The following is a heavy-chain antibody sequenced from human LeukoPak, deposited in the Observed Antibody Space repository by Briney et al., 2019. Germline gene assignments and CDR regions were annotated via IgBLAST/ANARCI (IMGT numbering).Heavy chain of an antibody. V-gene: IGHV3-21*01. D-gene: IGHD3-9*01. J-gene: IGHJ4*02. Sequence: GGSLRLSCAASGFTFNTFNMNWVRQAPGKGLEWVSSITSGGDYIYYADSVKGRFTTSRDNAKNSLSLQLNSLRVEDTAVYYCARGHYDVLAASYKWTPDYWGREPWSPSPQ. CDR2: ITSGGDYI. CDR1: GFTFNTFN. CDR3: ARGHYDVLAASYKWTPDY.